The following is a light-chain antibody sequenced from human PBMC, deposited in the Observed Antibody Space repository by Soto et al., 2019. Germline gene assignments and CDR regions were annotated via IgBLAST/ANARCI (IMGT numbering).Light chain of an antibody. V-gene: IGKV3-11*01. CDR1: QSVSNY. J-gene: IGKJ4*01. Sequence: VVVTQSPATLSLSPGERATLSCRASQSVSNYLVWYQQKPGQAPRLLIYDASTRATGIPARFSGSGSGTDFTLTISSLEPDDFAVYYCQHRSDWVTFGGGTKVDIK. CDR2: DAS. CDR3: QHRSDWVT.